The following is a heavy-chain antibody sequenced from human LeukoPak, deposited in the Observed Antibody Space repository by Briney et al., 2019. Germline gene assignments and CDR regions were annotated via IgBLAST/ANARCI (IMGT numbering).Heavy chain of an antibody. J-gene: IGHJ4*02. V-gene: IGHV4-59*08. D-gene: IGHD5-18*01. CDR2: IYYSGST. CDR1: GGSISSYY. Sequence: SETLSLTCTVSGGSISSYYWSWIRQPPGKELEWIGYIYYSGSTNYNPSLKSRVTISVDTSKKQFSLKLSSVTAADTAVYYCARGVGMVTDDYWGQGTLVTVSS. CDR3: ARGVGMVTDDY.